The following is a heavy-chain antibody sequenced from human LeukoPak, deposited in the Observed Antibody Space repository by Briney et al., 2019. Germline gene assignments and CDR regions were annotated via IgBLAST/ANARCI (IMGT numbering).Heavy chain of an antibody. CDR3: AREGYSSSSYFDY. CDR1: GFTFNSYS. Sequence: PGGSLRLSCAASGFTFNSYSMIWVRQAPGKGLEWVSSISSSSSYIYYADSVKGRFTISRDNAKNSLYLRMNSLRAEDTAVYYCAREGYSSSSYFDYWGQGTLVTVSS. V-gene: IGHV3-21*01. D-gene: IGHD6-13*01. CDR2: ISSSSSYI. J-gene: IGHJ4*02.